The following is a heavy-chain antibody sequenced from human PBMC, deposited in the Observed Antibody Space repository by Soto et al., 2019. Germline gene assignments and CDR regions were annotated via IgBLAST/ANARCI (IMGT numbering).Heavy chain of an antibody. D-gene: IGHD3-10*01. V-gene: IGHV4-31*02. J-gene: IGHJ5*02. CDR3: ARVDLGFVTMVRGVIA. CDR2: IYYSGST. Sequence: HPGKGLEWIGYIYYSGSTYYNPSLKSRVTISVDTSKNQFSLKLSSVTAADTAVYYCARVDLGFVTMVRGVIAWGQGTLVTVSS.